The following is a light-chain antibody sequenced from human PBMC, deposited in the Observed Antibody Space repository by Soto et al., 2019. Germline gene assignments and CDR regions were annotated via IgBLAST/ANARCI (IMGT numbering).Light chain of an antibody. Sequence: QSALTQPASVSGSPGQSITISCTGTSSDVGGHDYVSWYQQHPGKAPKLIMYEVRNRPSGVSNRFSGSKSGNTASLTISGLQSEDEADYFCSSYSSTTLVFGTGTKVAVL. CDR3: SSYSSTTLV. CDR1: SSDVGGHDY. V-gene: IGLV2-14*01. CDR2: EVR. J-gene: IGLJ1*01.